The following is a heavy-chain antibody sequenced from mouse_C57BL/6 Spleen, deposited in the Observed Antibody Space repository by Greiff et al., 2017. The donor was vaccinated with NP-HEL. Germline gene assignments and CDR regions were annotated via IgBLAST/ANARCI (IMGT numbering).Heavy chain of an antibody. Sequence: EVQLQESGGDLVKPGGSLKLSCAASGFTFSSYGMSWVRQTPDKRLEWVATISSGGSYTYYPDSVKGRFTISRDNAKNTLYLQMSSLKSEDTAMYYCARYYEDYAMDYWGQGTSVTVSS. CDR3: ARYYEDYAMDY. CDR2: ISSGGSYT. V-gene: IGHV5-6*01. D-gene: IGHD2-4*01. CDR1: GFTFSSYG. J-gene: IGHJ4*01.